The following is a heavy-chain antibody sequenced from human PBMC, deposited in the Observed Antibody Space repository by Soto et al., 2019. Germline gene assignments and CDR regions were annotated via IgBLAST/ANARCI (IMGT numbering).Heavy chain of an antibody. J-gene: IGHJ6*02. CDR2: IIPIFGTA. V-gene: IGHV1-69*13. D-gene: IGHD2-2*01. Sequence: ASVKVSCKASGGTFSSYAISWVRQAPGQGLEWMGGIIPIFGTANYAQKFQGRVTITADESTSTAYMELSSLRSEDTAVYYCARGTIVVVPAATPYYGMDVWGQGTTVTVS. CDR3: ARGTIVVVPAATPYYGMDV. CDR1: GGTFSSYA.